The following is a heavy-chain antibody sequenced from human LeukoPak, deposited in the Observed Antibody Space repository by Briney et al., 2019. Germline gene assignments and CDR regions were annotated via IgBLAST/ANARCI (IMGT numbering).Heavy chain of an antibody. Sequence: ASVKVSCKASGYTFTSYDINWVRQATGQGLEWMGWMNPNSGNTGYAQKFQGRVTTTRNTSISTAYMELSSLRSEDTAVYYCARVREVGYSYGYGYWGQGTLVTVSS. CDR3: ARVREVGYSYGYGY. CDR1: GYTFTSYD. CDR2: MNPNSGNT. V-gene: IGHV1-8*01. J-gene: IGHJ4*02. D-gene: IGHD5-18*01.